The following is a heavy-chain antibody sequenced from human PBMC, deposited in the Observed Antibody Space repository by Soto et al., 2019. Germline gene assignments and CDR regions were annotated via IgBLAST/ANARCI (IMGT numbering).Heavy chain of an antibody. V-gene: IGHV3-23*01. Sequence: GGSLRLSCAASGFTFSSYAMSWVRQAPGKGLEWVSAISGSGGSTYYADSVKGRFTISRDNSKNTLYLQMNSLRAEDTAVYYCAKDPGEVAGIMITFGGPIQPVDYYMDVWGKGTTVTVSS. CDR2: ISGSGGST. CDR3: AKDPGEVAGIMITFGGPIQPVDYYMDV. CDR1: GFTFSSYA. J-gene: IGHJ6*03. D-gene: IGHD3-16*01.